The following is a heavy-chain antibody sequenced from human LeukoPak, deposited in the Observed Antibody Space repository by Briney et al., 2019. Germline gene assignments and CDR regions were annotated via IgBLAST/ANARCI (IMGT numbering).Heavy chain of an antibody. CDR1: GGSISRYY. J-gene: IGHJ3*02. Sequence: SETLSLTCTVSGGSISRYYRSWIRQPPGKGLEWIGYIYYSGSTNYNPSLKSRVTISVDTSKNQFSLKLSSVTAADTAVYYCARGAYPDAFDIWGQGTMVTVSS. CDR3: ARGAYPDAFDI. D-gene: IGHD2-21*01. V-gene: IGHV4-59*01. CDR2: IYYSGST.